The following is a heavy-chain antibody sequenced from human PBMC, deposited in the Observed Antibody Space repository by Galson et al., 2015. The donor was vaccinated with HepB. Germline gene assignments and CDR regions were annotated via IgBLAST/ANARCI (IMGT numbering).Heavy chain of an antibody. CDR1: GFTFSNYW. V-gene: IGHV3-66*01. CDR3: ARDFTLVEWDPRLPQGS. J-gene: IGHJ4*02. CDR2: IYSGGST. D-gene: IGHD5-18*01. Sequence: SLRLSCAASGFTFSNYWMSWVRQAPGKGLEWVSVIYSGGSTYYADSVKGRFTISRDNSKNTLYLQMNSLRAEGTAVYYCARDFTLVEWDPRLPQGSWGQGTLVTVSS.